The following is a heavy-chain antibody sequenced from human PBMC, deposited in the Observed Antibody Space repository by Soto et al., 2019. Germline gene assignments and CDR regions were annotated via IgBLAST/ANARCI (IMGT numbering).Heavy chain of an antibody. V-gene: IGHV5-10-1*01. Sequence: GASLKISCKGSGYSFTSYWISWVRQMPGKGLEWMGRIDPSDSYTNYSPSFQGHVTISADKSISTAYLQWSSLKASDTAMYYCARRPRIQLYPKYDYWGQGTLVTVSS. J-gene: IGHJ4*02. CDR3: ARRPRIQLYPKYDY. CDR1: GYSFTSYW. D-gene: IGHD5-18*01. CDR2: IDPSDSYT.